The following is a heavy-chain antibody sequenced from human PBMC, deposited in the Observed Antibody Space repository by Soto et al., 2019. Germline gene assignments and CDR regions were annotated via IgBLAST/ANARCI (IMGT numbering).Heavy chain of an antibody. D-gene: IGHD3-22*01. CDR2: IIPIFGTA. V-gene: IGHV1-69*06. Sequence: SVKVSCKASGGTFSSYAISWVRQAPGQGLEWMGGIIPIFGTANYAQKFQGRVTITADKSTSTAYMELSSLRSEDTAVYYCARDHEYYDSSGYYYVPYAFDIWGQGTMVTVSS. CDR1: GGTFSSYA. CDR3: ARDHEYYDSSGYYYVPYAFDI. J-gene: IGHJ3*02.